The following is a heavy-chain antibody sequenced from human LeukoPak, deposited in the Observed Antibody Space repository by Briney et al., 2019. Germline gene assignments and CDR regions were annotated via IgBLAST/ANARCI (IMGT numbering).Heavy chain of an antibody. CDR2: ISSSGSTI. V-gene: IGHV3-48*01. D-gene: IGHD3-9*01. CDR1: AFTFSSYS. CDR3: ARQYSDILTGYHRGELYWYFDL. J-gene: IGHJ2*01. Sequence: GGSLRLSCAVSAFTFSSYSMNWVRQAPGKGLEWVSYISSSGSTIYYADSVKGRFTISRDNAKNSLFLQVNSLRAEDTAVYYCARQYSDILTGYHRGELYWYFDLWGRGTLVTVSS.